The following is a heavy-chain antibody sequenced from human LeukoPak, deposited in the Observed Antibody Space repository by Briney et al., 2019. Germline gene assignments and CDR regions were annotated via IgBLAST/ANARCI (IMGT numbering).Heavy chain of an antibody. CDR2: ISGSGGST. D-gene: IGHD5-12*01. CDR1: GFTFSSYA. J-gene: IGHJ4*02. Sequence: PGGSLRLSCAASGFTFSSYAMSWVRQAPGKGLEWVSAISGSGGSTYYADSVKGRFTISRDNSKNTLYLQMNSLRAEDTAVYYCAKDRESGYKLIYYFDYWGQGNLVTVSS. V-gene: IGHV3-23*01. CDR3: AKDRESGYKLIYYFDY.